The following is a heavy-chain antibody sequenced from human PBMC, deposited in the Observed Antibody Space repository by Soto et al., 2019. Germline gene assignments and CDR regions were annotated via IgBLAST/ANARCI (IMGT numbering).Heavy chain of an antibody. J-gene: IGHJ4*02. V-gene: IGHV4-61*01. D-gene: IGHD3-3*01. CDR3: ASSVTYYDFWSGYLAKPLNLDY. CDR1: GGSISSGSYY. Sequence: PSETLSLTCTVSGGSISSGSYYWSWIRQPPGKGLEWIGYIYYSGSTNYNPSLKSRVTISVDTSKNQFSLKLSSVTAADTAVYYCASSVTYYDFWSGYLAKPLNLDYWGQGTLVTVSS. CDR2: IYYSGST.